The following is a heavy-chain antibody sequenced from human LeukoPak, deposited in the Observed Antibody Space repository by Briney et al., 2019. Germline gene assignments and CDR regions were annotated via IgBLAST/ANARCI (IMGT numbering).Heavy chain of an antibody. Sequence: SETLSLTCTVSAASFISSSHHWGWIRQSPGKGLEWIGTVYYGRTTYYNPSLDGRVTISLDTSANHFSLQLNSVTAADTAVYYCASIGVRPGMILYWGQGTLVTVSS. D-gene: IGHD3-16*01. CDR1: AASFISSSHH. J-gene: IGHJ4*02. CDR3: ASIGVRPGMILY. V-gene: IGHV4-39*02. CDR2: VYYGRTT.